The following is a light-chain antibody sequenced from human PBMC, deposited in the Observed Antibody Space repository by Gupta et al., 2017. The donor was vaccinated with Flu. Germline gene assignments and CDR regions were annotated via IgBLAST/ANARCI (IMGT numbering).Light chain of an antibody. V-gene: IGKV3-11*01. CDR2: DAS. CDR3: HQRSNWPLT. Sequence: PATLSLSPGERATLSCRASQSVSSSLAWFQQKPGQAPRLLIYDASNRATGIPARFSGSGSGTDFTLTISSLEPEDFAVYYCHQRSNWPLTFGGGTKVEIK. J-gene: IGKJ4*01. CDR1: QSVSSS.